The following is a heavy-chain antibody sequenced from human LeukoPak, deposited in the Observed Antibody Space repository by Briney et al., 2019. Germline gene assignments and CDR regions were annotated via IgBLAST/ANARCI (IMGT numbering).Heavy chain of an antibody. V-gene: IGHV3-9*03. CDR1: GFTFDDYA. CDR3: AKAGLWSGFDY. J-gene: IGHJ4*02. CDR2: ISWNSGSI. Sequence: PGGSLRLSCAASGFTFDDYAMHRVRQAPGKGLEWVSGISWNSGSIGYADSVKGRFTISRDNAKNSLYLQMNSLRAEDMALYYCAKAGLWSGFDYWGQGTLVTVSS. D-gene: IGHD5-18*01.